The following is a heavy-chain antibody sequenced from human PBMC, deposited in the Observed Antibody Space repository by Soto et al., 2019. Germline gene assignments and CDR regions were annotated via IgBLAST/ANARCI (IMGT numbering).Heavy chain of an antibody. Sequence: QVQLVESGGGLVKPGGSLRLSCAASGFTFSDYYLSWIRQAPGKGLESVSYISSSSSYTNYADSVKGRFTISRDNAKNSLSLQMNSLRAEDTAVYYCARAPDYGDYHFDYWGQGTLVTVSS. J-gene: IGHJ4*02. CDR1: GFTFSDYY. D-gene: IGHD4-17*01. CDR2: ISSSSSYT. V-gene: IGHV3-11*05. CDR3: ARAPDYGDYHFDY.